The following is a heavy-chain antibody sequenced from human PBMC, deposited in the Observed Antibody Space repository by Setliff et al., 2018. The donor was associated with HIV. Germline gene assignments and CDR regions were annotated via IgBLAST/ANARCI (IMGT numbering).Heavy chain of an antibody. J-gene: IGHJ6*02. V-gene: IGHV1-18*04. CDR1: GYTSINYG. CDR3: ARGGYYSGSGMNYHYYGLDV. Sequence: ASVKVSCKTSGYTSINYGITWVRQAPGQGLEWMGWISPYNDYTNYVQSLQGRVRMTTDTSTRTAYMDLRSLRSNDTAVYYCARGGYYSGSGMNYHYYGLDVWGQGTTVTVSS. D-gene: IGHD3-10*01. CDR2: ISPYNDYT.